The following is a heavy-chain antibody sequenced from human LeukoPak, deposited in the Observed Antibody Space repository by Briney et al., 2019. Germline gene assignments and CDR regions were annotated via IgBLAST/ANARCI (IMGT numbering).Heavy chain of an antibody. CDR1: GGSIGSYY. J-gene: IGHJ4*02. Sequence: SSETLSLTCTVSGGSIGSYYWSWIRQPPGKGLEWIGYIYYIGTTNYNPSLKSRVTISVDTSKNQFSLKLSSVTAADTAVYYCARCNGYSSTWPFDYWGQGTLVTVSS. CDR3: ARCNGYSSTWPFDY. V-gene: IGHV4-59*01. CDR2: IYYIGTT. D-gene: IGHD5-12*01.